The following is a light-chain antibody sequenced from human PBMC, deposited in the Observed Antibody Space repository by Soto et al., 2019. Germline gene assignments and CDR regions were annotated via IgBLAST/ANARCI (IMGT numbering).Light chain of an antibody. CDR3: ISYSTTSALL. Sequence: QSALTQPASVSGSPGQSITISCTGTSSDVGGYNYVSWYQQHACKAPKLMIFDVTYRPSGVSNRFSGSKSGNTASLTISGLQAEAEADYYCISYSTTSALLFGGGTKLTVL. CDR1: SSDVGGYNY. V-gene: IGLV2-14*01. J-gene: IGLJ2*01. CDR2: DVT.